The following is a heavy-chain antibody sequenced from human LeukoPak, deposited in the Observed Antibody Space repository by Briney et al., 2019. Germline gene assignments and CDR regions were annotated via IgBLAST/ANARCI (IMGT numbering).Heavy chain of an antibody. CDR1: GYTFTGYY. Sequence: ASVKVSCTASGYTFTGYYMHWVRQAPGQGLEWMGRINPNSGGTNYAQKFQGRVTMTRDTSISTAYMELSRLRSDDTAVYYCARDIVVVVAATVYYYYGTDVWGQGTTVTVSS. V-gene: IGHV1-2*06. CDR2: INPNSGGT. J-gene: IGHJ6*02. D-gene: IGHD2-15*01. CDR3: ARDIVVVVAATVYYYYGTDV.